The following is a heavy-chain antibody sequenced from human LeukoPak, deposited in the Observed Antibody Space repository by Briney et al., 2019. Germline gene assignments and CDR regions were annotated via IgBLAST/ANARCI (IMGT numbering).Heavy chain of an antibody. CDR2: IYYSGST. D-gene: IGHD3-10*01. V-gene: IGHV4-39*01. CDR3: ARHPWFGELLEWFDP. CDR1: GGSISSNSYH. J-gene: IGHJ5*02. Sequence: SETLSLTCTVSGGSISSNSYHWGWIRQPPGKGLEWIRSIYYSGSTYYNTSLKSRVTISVDTSKNQFSLKLSSVTAADTAVYYCARHPWFGELLEWFDPWGQGTLVTVSS.